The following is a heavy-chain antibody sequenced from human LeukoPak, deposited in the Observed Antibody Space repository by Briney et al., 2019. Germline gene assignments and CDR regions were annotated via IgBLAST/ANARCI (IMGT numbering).Heavy chain of an antibody. Sequence: SSETLSLTCTVSGGSISSYYWNWVRQPPGKGLEWIGYIYYSGSTNYSPSLKSRVTISVDMSKNQFSLKLSSVTAADTAVYYCARAKGNSNYPYYYMDVWGKGTTATVSS. V-gene: IGHV4-59*01. CDR1: GGSISSYY. CDR2: IYYSGST. J-gene: IGHJ6*03. D-gene: IGHD4-11*01. CDR3: ARAKGNSNYPYYYMDV.